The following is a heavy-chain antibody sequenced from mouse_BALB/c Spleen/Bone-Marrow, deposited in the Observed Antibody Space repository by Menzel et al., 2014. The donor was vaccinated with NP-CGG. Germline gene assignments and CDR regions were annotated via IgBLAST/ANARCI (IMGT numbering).Heavy chain of an antibody. Sequence: VQLQESGAELAKPGASLKMSCKASGYTFTSYWMHWVKQRPGQGLEWIGYINPSTDYAEYNQKFKDKATLTADKSSSTAFMQLSSLTSEDSAVYYCARRAYGGSYGFAYWGQGTLVTVSA. CDR1: GYTFTSYW. D-gene: IGHD1-1*01. CDR2: INPSTDYA. V-gene: IGHV1-7*01. CDR3: ARRAYGGSYGFAY. J-gene: IGHJ3*01.